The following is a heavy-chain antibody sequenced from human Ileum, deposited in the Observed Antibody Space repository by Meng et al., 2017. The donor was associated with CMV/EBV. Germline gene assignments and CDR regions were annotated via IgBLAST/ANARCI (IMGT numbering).Heavy chain of an antibody. J-gene: IGHJ4*02. V-gene: IGHV3-53*01. Sequence: EVQRVGAGGGLIQPGGSLRLSCAASGFTVSSNYMSWVRQAPGKGLEWVSVIYSDGNTYYADSVKGRFTISRDNSKNTLYLQMNSLRAEDTAVYYCAREGTGNFDYWGQGTLVTVSS. D-gene: IGHD3-10*01. CDR1: GFTVSSNY. CDR2: IYSDGNT. CDR3: AREGTGNFDY.